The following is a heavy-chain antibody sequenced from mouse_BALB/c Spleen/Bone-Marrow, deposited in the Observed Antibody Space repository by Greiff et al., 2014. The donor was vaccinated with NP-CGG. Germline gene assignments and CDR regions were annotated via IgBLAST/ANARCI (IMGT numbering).Heavy chain of an antibody. Sequence: QVQLQQPGAELVRPGASVKLSCKASGYTFTNYWMNWVKQRPEQGLEWIGRIDPYDSETHSIQKFKDKAILTVDKSSSTAYMQLSSLTSEDSAVYYCARWGTTVVDYFDVWGAGTTVTVSS. D-gene: IGHD1-1*01. CDR1: GYTFTNYW. CDR2: IDPYDSET. CDR3: ARWGTTVVDYFDV. V-gene: IGHV1-52*01. J-gene: IGHJ1*02.